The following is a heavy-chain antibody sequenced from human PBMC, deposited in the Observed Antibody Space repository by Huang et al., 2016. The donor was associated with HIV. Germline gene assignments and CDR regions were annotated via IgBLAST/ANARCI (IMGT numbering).Heavy chain of an antibody. CDR1: GCTFDDYP. V-gene: IGHV3-43*01. Sequence: MELVESGGAVVQPGRSLRLSCAVSGCTFDDYPLHWVRQVTGKILGWVSLINWNSVKQHYSKTVKGRFIISRNNSKNALYLQLNNLTTDDTAFYYWAKATGYWVSHFDAWGHGTLVTVSS. CDR3: AKATGYWVSHFDA. J-gene: IGHJ4*01. CDR2: INWNSVKQ. D-gene: IGHD2-15*01.